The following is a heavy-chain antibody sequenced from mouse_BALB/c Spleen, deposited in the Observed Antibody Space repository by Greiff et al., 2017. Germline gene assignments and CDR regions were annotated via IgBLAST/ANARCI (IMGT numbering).Heavy chain of an antibody. CDR3: ARNYGSMGAMDY. Sequence: QVQLQQPGAELVKPGASVKMSCKASGYTFTSYNMHWVKQTPGQGLEWIGAIYPGNGDTSYYQKFKGKATLTADKSSSTAYMQLSSLTSEDSAVYYCARNYGSMGAMDYWGQGTSVTVSS. V-gene: IGHV1-12*01. D-gene: IGHD1-1*01. J-gene: IGHJ4*01. CDR2: IYPGNGDT. CDR1: GYTFTSYN.